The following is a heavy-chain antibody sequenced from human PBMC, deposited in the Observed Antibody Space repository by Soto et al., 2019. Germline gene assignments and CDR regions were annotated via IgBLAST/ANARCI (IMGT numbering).Heavy chain of an antibody. Sequence: SVKVSCKASGGTFSSYAISWVRQAPGQGLEWMGGIIPIFGTANYAQKFQGRVTITADESTSTAYMELSSLRSEDTAVYYCARDSARCGGDCDYYYYGMDVCGQGTTVTVSS. D-gene: IGHD2-21*02. V-gene: IGHV1-69*13. CDR3: ARDSARCGGDCDYYYYGMDV. J-gene: IGHJ6*02. CDR2: IIPIFGTA. CDR1: GGTFSSYA.